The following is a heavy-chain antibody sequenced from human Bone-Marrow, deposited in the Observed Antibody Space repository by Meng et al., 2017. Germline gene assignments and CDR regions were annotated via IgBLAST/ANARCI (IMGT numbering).Heavy chain of an antibody. CDR2: ISSSGSTI. V-gene: IGHV3-11*01. CDR1: GFTFSDYY. CDR3: ARDWEWELLGVCFDY. D-gene: IGHD1-26*01. Sequence: GESLKISCAASGFTFSDYYMSWIRQAPGKGLEWVSYISSSGSTIYYADSVKGRFTISRDNAKNSLYLQMNSLRAEDTAVYYCARDWEWELLGVCFDYWGQGTLVTSPQ. J-gene: IGHJ4*02.